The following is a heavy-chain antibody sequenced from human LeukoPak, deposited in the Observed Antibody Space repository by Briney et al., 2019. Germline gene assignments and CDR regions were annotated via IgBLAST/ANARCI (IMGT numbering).Heavy chain of an antibody. J-gene: IGHJ3*02. Sequence: SLTLSLTCAISGDSVSSNSATWNWIRQSPSRGLEWLGRTYYRSKWYNDYAVSVKSRITINPGTPKNQFSLQLNSVTPEDTAVYYCARDRVVTGERVFDIWGQGTMVTVSS. CDR1: GDSVSSNSAT. V-gene: IGHV6-1*01. CDR3: ARDRVVTGERVFDI. D-gene: IGHD1-20*01. CDR2: TYYRSKWYN.